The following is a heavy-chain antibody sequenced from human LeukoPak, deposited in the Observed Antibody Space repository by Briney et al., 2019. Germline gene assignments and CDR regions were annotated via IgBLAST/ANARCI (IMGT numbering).Heavy chain of an antibody. V-gene: IGHV1-69*13. CDR1: GYTFTSYG. J-gene: IGHJ5*02. D-gene: IGHD1-26*01. CDR3: ARDGGFGIVSFDP. CDR2: IIPIFGTA. Sequence: GASVKVSCKASGYTFTSYGISWVRQAPGQGLEWMGGIIPIFGTANYAQKFQGRVTITADESTSTAYMELSSLRSEDTAVYYCARDGGFGIVSFDPWGQGTLVTVSS.